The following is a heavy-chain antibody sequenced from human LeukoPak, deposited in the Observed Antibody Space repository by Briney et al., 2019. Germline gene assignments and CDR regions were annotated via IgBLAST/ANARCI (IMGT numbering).Heavy chain of an antibody. CDR1: GLTFSNYA. CDR3: ARSGSSWYYFDC. D-gene: IGHD6-13*01. CDR2: ISSGGTTI. V-gene: IGHV3-48*03. Sequence: GGSLRLPCAASGLTFSNYALNWVRQAPGKGLEWVSYISSGGTTIYYADSVKGRFTFSRDNAKNSLYLQMNSLRAEDTAVYYCARSGSSWYYFDCWGQGTLVTVSS. J-gene: IGHJ4*02.